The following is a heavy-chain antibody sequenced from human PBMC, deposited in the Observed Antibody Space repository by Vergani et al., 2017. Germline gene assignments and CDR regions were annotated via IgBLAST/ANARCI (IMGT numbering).Heavy chain of an antibody. J-gene: IGHJ3*02. CDR2: IRSKANSYAT. V-gene: IGHV3-73*01. CDR3: AREEGDAFDI. CDR1: GFTFSGSA. Sequence: EVQLVESGGGLVQPGGSLKLSCAASGFTFSGSAMHWVRQASGKGLEWVGRIRSKANSYATAYAASVKGRFTISRDNSKNTLYLQMNSLRAEDTAVYYCAREEGDAFDIWGQGTMVTVSS.